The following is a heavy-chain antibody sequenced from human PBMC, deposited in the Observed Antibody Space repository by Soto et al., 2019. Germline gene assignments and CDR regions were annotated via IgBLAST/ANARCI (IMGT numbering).Heavy chain of an antibody. CDR1: CGSFTGYY. CDR3: ARGPSMGWFDP. V-gene: IGHV4-34*01. CDR2: INHXGST. D-gene: IGHD3-10*01. Sequence: XXTLSLTCAVYCGSFTGYYWSWIRQPPGKGLEWIGAINHXGSTKYKTSIKXXVTISVDXXKNTFSLKLSSVTDAETAVYYCARGPSMGWFDPWGQGTLVTAPQ. J-gene: IGHJ5*02.